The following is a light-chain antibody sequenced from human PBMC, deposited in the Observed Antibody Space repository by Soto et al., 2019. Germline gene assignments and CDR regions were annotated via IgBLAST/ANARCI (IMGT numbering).Light chain of an antibody. CDR3: QQCYSSPPT. J-gene: IGKJ2*01. V-gene: IGKV1-39*01. Sequence: DIQMTQSPSSLSASVGDRVTITCRASQSISNYLNWYQHKPGKAPNLLIYAASTLQSGVPSRFSGSRSGTDFTLTITHLQPEDIASYYCQQCYSSPPTFGQGTKLEIK. CDR1: QSISNY. CDR2: AAS.